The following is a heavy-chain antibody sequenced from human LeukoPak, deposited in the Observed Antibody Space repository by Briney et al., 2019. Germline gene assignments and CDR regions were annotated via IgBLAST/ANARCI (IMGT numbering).Heavy chain of an antibody. CDR3: ASFYCSGGSCYQYYSYYYMDV. V-gene: IGHV4-39*01. J-gene: IGHJ6*03. CDR1: GFTFSSYE. Sequence: GSLRLSCAASGFTFSSYEMNWIRQPPGKGLEWIGSIYYSGSTYSNPSLQSRVTISVDTSKNQFSLKLNSVTAADTAVYYCASFYCSGGSCYQYYSYYYMDVWGKGTTVTISS. CDR2: IYYSGST. D-gene: IGHD2-15*01.